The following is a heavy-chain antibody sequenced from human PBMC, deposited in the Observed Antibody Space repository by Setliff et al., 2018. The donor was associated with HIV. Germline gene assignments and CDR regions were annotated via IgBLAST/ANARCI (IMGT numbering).Heavy chain of an antibody. D-gene: IGHD2-15*01. CDR1: GGSIISYPNY. V-gene: IGHV4-39*01. CDR2: IRHTGGT. J-gene: IGHJ5*02. Sequence: SETLSLTCTVPGGSIISYPNYWGWIRQPPGKGLEWLAGIRHTGGTYYYPWDTYYNPSLKSRVTIAVETSKNQISLKVTSVTASDPAVYYCVRAHGSLGGGAWFDPWGQGTLGTVSS. CDR3: VRAHGSLGGGAWFDP.